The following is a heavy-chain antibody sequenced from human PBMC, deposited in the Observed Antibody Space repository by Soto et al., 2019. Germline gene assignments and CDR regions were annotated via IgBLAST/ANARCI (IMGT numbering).Heavy chain of an antibody. CDR2: IIPIFGTA. D-gene: IGHD1-26*01. CDR3: ARDGGRHSGGIDY. Sequence: QVQLVQSGAEVKKPGSSVKVSCKASGGTFSSYSINWVRQAPGQGFEWMGEIIPIFGTANYAQKFQGRVTIPADESTSTAYMELSSLRSEDTAVYYCARDGGRHSGGIDYWGQGTLVTVSS. J-gene: IGHJ4*02. CDR1: GGTFSSYS. V-gene: IGHV1-69*01.